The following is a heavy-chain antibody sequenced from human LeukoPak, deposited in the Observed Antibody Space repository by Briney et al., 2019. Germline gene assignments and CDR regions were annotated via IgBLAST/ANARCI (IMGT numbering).Heavy chain of an antibody. D-gene: IGHD1-26*01. CDR3: AREPLSPQSGATYYFDY. Sequence: SVKVSCKASGGTFSSYAISWVRQAPGQGLEWMGGIIPIFGTANYAQKFQGRVTITADESTSTAYMELSSLRSEDTAVYYCAREPLSPQSGATYYFDYWGQGTLVTVSS. V-gene: IGHV1-69*13. J-gene: IGHJ4*02. CDR2: IIPIFGTA. CDR1: GGTFSSYA.